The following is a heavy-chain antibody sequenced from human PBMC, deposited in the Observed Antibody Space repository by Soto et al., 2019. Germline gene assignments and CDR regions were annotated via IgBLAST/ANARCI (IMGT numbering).Heavy chain of an antibody. D-gene: IGHD6-13*01. CDR1: GFTVSSNY. Sequence: EVQLVETGGGLIQPGGSLRLSCAASGFTVSSNYMGWVRQAPGKGLEWVSVIYSGGSTYYADSVKGRFTISRDNSKNTLYLQMNSLRAEDTAVYYCARVHGDYGSSWEYYYYGMDVWGQGTTVTVSS. CDR3: ARVHGDYGSSWEYYYYGMDV. J-gene: IGHJ6*02. CDR2: IYSGGST. V-gene: IGHV3-53*02.